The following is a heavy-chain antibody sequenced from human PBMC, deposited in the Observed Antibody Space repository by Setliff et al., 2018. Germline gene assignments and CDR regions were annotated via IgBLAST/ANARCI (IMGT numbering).Heavy chain of an antibody. CDR1: GFTFDNAW. CDR3: TTDSGFSEWPLYGSLVSHYYGMDV. V-gene: IGHV3-15*01. CDR2: IKTKGDGGTT. J-gene: IGHJ6*02. D-gene: IGHD3-3*01. Sequence: PGGSLSLSCAASGFTFDNAWMSWVRQAPGRGLEWVGRIKTKGDGGTTDYAAPVKGRFTISRDDSKNTLYVQMNSLKTEDTVVYYCTTDSGFSEWPLYGSLVSHYYGMDVWGQGTTVTVSS.